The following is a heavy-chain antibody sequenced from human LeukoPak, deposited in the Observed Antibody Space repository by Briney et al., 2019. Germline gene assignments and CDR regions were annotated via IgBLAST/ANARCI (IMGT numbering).Heavy chain of an antibody. D-gene: IGHD2-15*01. V-gene: IGHV4-39*01. CDR2: IYYSGST. CDR3: ARHFSSAANAFDI. Sequence: SETLSLTCTVSGGSISSSSYYWGWIRQPPGKGREWIGSIYYSGSTYYNPSLKGRVTISVDTSKNQFSLKLSSVTAADTAVYYCARHFSSAANAFDIWGQGTMVTVSS. J-gene: IGHJ3*02. CDR1: GGSISSSSYY.